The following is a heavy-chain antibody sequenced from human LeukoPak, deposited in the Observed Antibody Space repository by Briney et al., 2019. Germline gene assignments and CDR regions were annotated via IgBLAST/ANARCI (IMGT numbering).Heavy chain of an antibody. V-gene: IGHV3-13*01. CDR2: IGTAGDT. J-gene: IGHJ6*03. CDR3: ARGGLGDYGSGTSYMDV. D-gene: IGHD3-10*01. CDR1: GFTFSSYD. Sequence: GGSLRLSCAASGFTFSSYDMHWVRQATGKGLEWVSAIGTAGDTYYPGSVKGRFTISRENAKNSLYLQMNSLRAGDTAVYYCARGGLGDYGSGTSYMDVWGKGTTVTISS.